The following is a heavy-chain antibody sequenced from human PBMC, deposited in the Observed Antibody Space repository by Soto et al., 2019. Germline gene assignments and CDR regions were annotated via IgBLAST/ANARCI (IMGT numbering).Heavy chain of an antibody. D-gene: IGHD3-22*01. Sequence: SETLCVTCTISGGSISFSAYYWSWIRQHPGKGLEWIRHIYYSGSTYYNPCLKSRVTMSVDRSKNQFSLKLRSVTAADTAVYYCARGYYYDSSGYTNWFDPWGPGNLVTVSS. CDR3: ARGYYYDSSGYTNWFDP. CDR1: GGSISFSAYY. V-gene: IGHV4-31*03. CDR2: IYYSGST. J-gene: IGHJ5*02.